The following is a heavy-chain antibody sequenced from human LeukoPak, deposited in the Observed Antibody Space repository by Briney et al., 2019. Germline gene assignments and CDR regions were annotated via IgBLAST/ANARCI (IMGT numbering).Heavy chain of an antibody. J-gene: IGHJ4*02. D-gene: IGHD4-23*01. Sequence: PGRSLRLSCAASGFTFNSYSMHWVRQAPGKGLEWVAVISYDGSNKYYADSVKGRFTISRDNSKNTLYLQMNSLRTDDTAVYYCARRGGNSYWGQGTLVTVSS. CDR1: GFTFNSYS. V-gene: IGHV3-30-3*01. CDR2: ISYDGSNK. CDR3: ARRGGNSY.